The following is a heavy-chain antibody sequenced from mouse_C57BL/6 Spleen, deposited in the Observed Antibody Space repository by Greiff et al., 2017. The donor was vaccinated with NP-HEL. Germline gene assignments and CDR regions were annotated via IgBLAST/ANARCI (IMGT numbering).Heavy chain of an antibody. D-gene: IGHD2-5*01. J-gene: IGHJ1*03. CDR3: ARTRHYSTHWYFDV. Sequence: VQLQQSGAELVKPGASVKISCKASGYAFSSYWMNWVKQRPGKGLEWIGQIYPGDGDTNYNGKFKGKATLTADKSSSTAYMQLSSLTSEDSAVYFCARTRHYSTHWYFDVWGTGTTVTVSS. V-gene: IGHV1-80*01. CDR1: GYAFSSYW. CDR2: IYPGDGDT.